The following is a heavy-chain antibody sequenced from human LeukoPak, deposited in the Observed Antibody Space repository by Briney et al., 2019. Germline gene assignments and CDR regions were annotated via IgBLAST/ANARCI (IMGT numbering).Heavy chain of an antibody. CDR1: GGSINSGDYY. CDR3: ARAVHCSSTSCYMGLDWFDP. V-gene: IGHV4-30-4*01. CDR2: IYYSGST. J-gene: IGHJ5*02. Sequence: PSETLSLTCTVSGGSINSGDYYWSWIRQPPGKGLEWIGYIYYSGSTYYNPSLKSRVTISVDTSKNQFSLKLSSVTAADTAVYYCARAVHCSSTSCYMGLDWFDPWGQGTLVTVSS. D-gene: IGHD2-2*02.